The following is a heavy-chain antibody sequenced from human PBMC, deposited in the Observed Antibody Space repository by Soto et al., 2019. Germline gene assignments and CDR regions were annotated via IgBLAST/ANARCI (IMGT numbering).Heavy chain of an antibody. J-gene: IGHJ4*02. Sequence: EVQLVESGGGLVQPGGSLRLSCAGSGFTLSIHWMTWVRQAPGKGLEWVANINQGGGEKYYVDSVKGRFTISRDNAKNSLYLQMNSLIAEDTSVYYCARDRGYGDYVDYWGQGTLVTVSS. V-gene: IGHV3-7*01. CDR2: INQGGGEK. D-gene: IGHD3-10*01. CDR3: ARDRGYGDYVDY. CDR1: GFTLSIHW.